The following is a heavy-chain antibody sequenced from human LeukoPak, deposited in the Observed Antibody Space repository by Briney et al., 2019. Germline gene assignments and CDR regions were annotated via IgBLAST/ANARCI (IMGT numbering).Heavy chain of an antibody. CDR2: ISGSDAST. Sequence: GGSLRLSCAASGFTFSTSAMSWVRQAPGKGLDWVSSISGSDASTYYEDSVKGRFTVSRDNSKNTLFLQMNSLRADDTALYYCAKRSSGSWCFDSWGQGTLVTVSS. V-gene: IGHV3-23*01. CDR3: AKRSSGSWCFDS. J-gene: IGHJ4*02. CDR1: GFTFSTSA. D-gene: IGHD6-13*01.